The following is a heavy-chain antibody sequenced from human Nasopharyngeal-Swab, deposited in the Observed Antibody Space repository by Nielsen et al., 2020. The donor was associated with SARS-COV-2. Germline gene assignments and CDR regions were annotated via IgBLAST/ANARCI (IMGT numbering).Heavy chain of an antibody. J-gene: IGHJ4*02. CDR3: ARSIAVAGLPDY. CDR1: GGSISSFY. Sequence: SETLSLTCTGSGGSISSFYWSWIRQPPGKGLEWIGYIYYSGSTNYNPSLKSRVTISVDTSKNQFSLKLSSVTAADTAVYYCARSIAVAGLPDYWGQGTLVTVSS. D-gene: IGHD6-19*01. V-gene: IGHV4-59*13. CDR2: IYYSGST.